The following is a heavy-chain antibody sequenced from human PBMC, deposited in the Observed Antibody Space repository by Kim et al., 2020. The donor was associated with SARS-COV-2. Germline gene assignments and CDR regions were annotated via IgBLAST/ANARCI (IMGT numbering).Heavy chain of an antibody. CDR3: ARSSGSNYEFDY. CDR1: GYSISSGYY. V-gene: IGHV4-38-2*02. J-gene: IGHJ4*02. CDR2: IYYSGST. Sequence: SETLSLTCTVSGYSISSGYYWGWIRQPPGKGLEWIGNIYYSGSTYYNPSLKSRVTISVDTSKNQFSLKLSSVTAADTAVYYCARSSGSNYEFDYWGQGTLVTVSS. D-gene: IGHD1-26*01.